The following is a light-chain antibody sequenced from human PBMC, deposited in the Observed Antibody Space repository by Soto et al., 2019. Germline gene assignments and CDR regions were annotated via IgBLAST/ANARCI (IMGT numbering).Light chain of an antibody. Sequence: EIVLTQSPGTLSLSPGERATLSCRASQSVDRYLAWYQQKPGQAPRLLIYGASTRATGIPDRFSGGGSGTDFTLTIIRLEPEDFAVYYCQQYGSSPRTFGQGTKVEIK. CDR1: QSVDRY. J-gene: IGKJ1*01. V-gene: IGKV3-20*01. CDR2: GAS. CDR3: QQYGSSPRT.